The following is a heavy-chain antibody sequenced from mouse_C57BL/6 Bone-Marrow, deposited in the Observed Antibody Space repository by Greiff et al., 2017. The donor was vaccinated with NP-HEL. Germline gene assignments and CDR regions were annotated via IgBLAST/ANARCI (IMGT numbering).Heavy chain of an antibody. CDR2: IYPGSGST. CDR1: GYTFTSYW. V-gene: IGHV1-55*01. Sequence: QVQLKQPGAELVKPGASVKMSCKASGYTFTSYWITWVKQRPGQGLEWIGDIYPGSGSTTYNEKFKSKATLTVDTSSSTAYMQLSSLTAEDSAVYYCARGGDRYYFDYWGQGTTLTVSS. CDR3: ARGGDRYYFDY. J-gene: IGHJ2*01. D-gene: IGHD3-3*01.